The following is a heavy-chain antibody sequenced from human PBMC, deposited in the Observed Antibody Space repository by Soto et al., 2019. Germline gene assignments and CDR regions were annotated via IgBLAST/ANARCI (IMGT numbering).Heavy chain of an antibody. CDR2: IYSGGST. CDR3: ARAPSQRYCSGGSCYSLYYYYYMDV. Sequence: PGGSLGLSCAASGCTVSSNYMSWVRQAPGKGLEWVSVIYSGGSTYYADSVKGRFTISRDNSKNTLYLQMNSLRAEDTAVYYCARAPSQRYCSGGSCYSLYYYYYMDVWGKGTAVTVSS. CDR1: GCTVSSNY. D-gene: IGHD2-15*01. V-gene: IGHV3-66*01. J-gene: IGHJ6*03.